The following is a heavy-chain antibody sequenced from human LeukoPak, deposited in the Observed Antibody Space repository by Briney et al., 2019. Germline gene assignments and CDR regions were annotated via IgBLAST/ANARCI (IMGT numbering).Heavy chain of an antibody. CDR1: GFTFSSYA. J-gene: IGHJ4*02. Sequence: GGSLRLSCAASGFTFSSYAMHWVRQAPGKGLEWVAIISYDGSNKYYADSVKGRFTISRDNSKNTLYLQMDSLRAEDTAVYYCARDEKVYGSEDYFDYWGQGTLVTVSS. D-gene: IGHD3-10*01. V-gene: IGHV3-30-3*01. CDR3: ARDEKVYGSEDYFDY. CDR2: ISYDGSNK.